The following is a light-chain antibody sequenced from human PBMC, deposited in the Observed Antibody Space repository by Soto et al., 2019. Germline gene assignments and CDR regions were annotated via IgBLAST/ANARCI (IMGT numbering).Light chain of an antibody. CDR2: EVA. CDR1: SSDIGRYNY. CDR3: SSYAGDNRLV. Sequence: QSALTQPPSASGSPGQSVTISCTGTSSDIGRYNYVSWYQQHPGKAPKLIVFEVAQRPTGVPDRFSASKSGNTASLTVSGLQAEKEADYYCSSYAGDNRLVFGGGTKLTVL. J-gene: IGLJ3*02. V-gene: IGLV2-8*01.